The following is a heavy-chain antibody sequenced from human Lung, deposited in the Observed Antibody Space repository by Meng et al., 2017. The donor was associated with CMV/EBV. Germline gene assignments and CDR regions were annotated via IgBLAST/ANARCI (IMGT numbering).Heavy chain of an antibody. CDR3: ARSEDVDITIFGVVIMDAFDI. CDR2: IIPILGIA. CDR1: GGTFSSYA. V-gene: IGHV1-69*10. J-gene: IGHJ3*02. D-gene: IGHD3-3*01. Sequence: SVXVSCKASGGTFSSYAISWVRQAPGQGLEWMGGIIPILGIANYAQKFQGRVTITADKSTSTAYMELSSLRSEDTAVYYCARSEDVDITIFGVVIMDAFDIWXQGTXVTVSS.